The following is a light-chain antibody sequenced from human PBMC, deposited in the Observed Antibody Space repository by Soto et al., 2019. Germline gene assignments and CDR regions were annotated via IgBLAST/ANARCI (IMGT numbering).Light chain of an antibody. CDR3: QQYNNWPPLT. CDR2: GAS. Sequence: EIVMTQSPATLSVSPGERATLSCTASQSVSSNLAWYQQKPGQAPRLLIYGASTRATGIPARFSGSGSGTEFTLTISSLQSEDFAVYYRQQYNNWPPLTFGGGTKVEI. V-gene: IGKV3-15*01. J-gene: IGKJ4*01. CDR1: QSVSSN.